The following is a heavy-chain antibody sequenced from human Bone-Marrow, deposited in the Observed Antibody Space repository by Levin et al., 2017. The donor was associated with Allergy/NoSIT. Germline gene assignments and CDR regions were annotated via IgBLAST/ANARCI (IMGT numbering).Heavy chain of an antibody. J-gene: IGHJ6*02. CDR2: IIPIFGTA. D-gene: IGHD3-3*01. V-gene: IGHV1-69*13. CDR1: GGTFSSYA. CDR3: AREKSGVTIFGVAAVAYGMDV. Sequence: ASVKVSCKASGGTFSSYAISWVRQAPGQGLEWMGGIIPIFGTANYAQKFQGRVTITADESTSTAYMELSSLRSEDTAVYYCAREKSGVTIFGVAAVAYGMDVWGQGTTVTVSS.